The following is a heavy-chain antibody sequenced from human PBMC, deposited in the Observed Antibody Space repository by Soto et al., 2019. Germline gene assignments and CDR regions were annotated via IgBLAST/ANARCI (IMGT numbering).Heavy chain of an antibody. CDR1: GFTFSSYA. CDR3: AKTCLGRLPVRYFDY. V-gene: IGHV3-23*01. D-gene: IGHD3-16*01. CDR2: ISGSGGST. Sequence: PGGSLRLSCAASGFTFSSYAMSWFRQAPGKGLEWVSAISGSGGSTYYADSVKGRFTISRDNSKNTLYLQMNSLRAEDTAVYYCAKTCLGRLPVRYFDYWCQGTLVTVFS. J-gene: IGHJ4*02.